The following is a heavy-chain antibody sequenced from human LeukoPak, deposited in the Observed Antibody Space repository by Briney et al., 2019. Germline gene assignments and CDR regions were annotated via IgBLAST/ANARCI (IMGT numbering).Heavy chain of an antibody. CDR3: ARGSNSRGFDY. Sequence: GGSLRLSCAASGFTFSSYSMNWVRQAPGKGLEWVSSISSSSSYIYYADSVKGRFTISRGNAKNSLYLQMNSLRAEDTAVYYCARGSNSRGFDYWGQGTLVTVSS. CDR2: ISSSSSYI. D-gene: IGHD4-11*01. J-gene: IGHJ4*02. CDR1: GFTFSSYS. V-gene: IGHV3-21*01.